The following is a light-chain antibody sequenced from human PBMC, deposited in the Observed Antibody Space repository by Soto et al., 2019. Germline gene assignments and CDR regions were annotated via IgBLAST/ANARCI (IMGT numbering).Light chain of an antibody. Sequence: DIPLTQSPSFLSASVGDRVTITCRASQDIRTSLAWYYQKPGKVPKLLIYAASTLQGGVPSRFSGSGSGTDFTLTISSLQPEDFATYYCQQLKTYPITFGQGTRLEIK. CDR3: QQLKTYPIT. CDR1: QDIRTS. J-gene: IGKJ5*01. V-gene: IGKV1-9*01. CDR2: AAS.